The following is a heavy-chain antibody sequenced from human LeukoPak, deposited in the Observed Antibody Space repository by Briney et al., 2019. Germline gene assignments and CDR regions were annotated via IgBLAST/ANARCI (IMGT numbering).Heavy chain of an antibody. Sequence: PGGSLRLSCAASGFTFRSFEMHWVRQPPGKGLECLSFISSSGGTIYYADSVKGRFTVSRDNAKNSLYLQMNSLRAEDTAVYYCAREVYNWNYFDYWGQGTLVTVSS. V-gene: IGHV3-48*03. CDR1: GFTFRSFE. D-gene: IGHD1-20*01. CDR2: ISSSGGTI. J-gene: IGHJ4*02. CDR3: AREVYNWNYFDY.